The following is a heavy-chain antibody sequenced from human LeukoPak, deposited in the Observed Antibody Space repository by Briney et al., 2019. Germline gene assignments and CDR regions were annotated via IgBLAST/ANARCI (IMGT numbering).Heavy chain of an antibody. CDR1: GYTFTSYD. J-gene: IGHJ5*02. D-gene: IGHD3-3*01. Sequence: ASVKVSCKASGYTFTSYDINWVRQATGQGLEWMGWMNPNSGNTDYAQKFQGRVTITRDTSISTAYMELSSLRFEDTAVYYCARAYHHLFLTGYEFDPWGQGTLVTVSS. CDR2: MNPNSGNT. CDR3: ARAYHHLFLTGYEFDP. V-gene: IGHV1-8*03.